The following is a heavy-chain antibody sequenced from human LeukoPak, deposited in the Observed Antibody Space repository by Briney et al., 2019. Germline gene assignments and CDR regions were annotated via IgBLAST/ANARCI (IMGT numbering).Heavy chain of an antibody. D-gene: IGHD6-19*01. CDR2: ISYDGSDK. V-gene: IGHV3-30*03. J-gene: IGHJ4*02. CDR1: GFTFSSYG. CDR3: ARAVYRSGGYYFDY. Sequence: GRSLRLSCAASGFTFSSYGMQWVRQAPGKGREWVAVISYDGSDKNYADSVKGRFTISRDNSKNTLYLQMNSLRADDTAVYYCARAVYRSGGYYFDYWGQGTLVIVSS.